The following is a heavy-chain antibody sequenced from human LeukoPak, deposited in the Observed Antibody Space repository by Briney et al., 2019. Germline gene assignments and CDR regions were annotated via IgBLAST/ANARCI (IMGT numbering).Heavy chain of an antibody. J-gene: IGHJ3*02. CDR2: IIPIFGTA. Sequence: GASVKVSCKASGGTFSSYAISWVRQAPGQGLEWMGGIIPIFGTANYAQKFQGRVTITADESTSTAYMELSSLRSEDTAVYYCARDRHSSSSGDAFDIWGQGTMVTVSS. CDR3: ARDRHSSSSGDAFDI. D-gene: IGHD6-13*01. CDR1: GGTFSSYA. V-gene: IGHV1-69*13.